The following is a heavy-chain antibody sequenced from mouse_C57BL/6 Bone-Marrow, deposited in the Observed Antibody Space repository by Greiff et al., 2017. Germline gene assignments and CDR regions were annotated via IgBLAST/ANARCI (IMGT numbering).Heavy chain of an antibody. CDR3: TRNDCGYAMDY. J-gene: IGHJ4*01. CDR1: GYTFTDYE. D-gene: IGHD2-4*01. CDR2: IDPETGGT. Sequence: VQLQQSGAELVRPGASVTLSCKASGYTFTDYEMHWVKQTPVHGLEWIGAIDPETGGTAYNQKFKGKAILTADKSSSTAYMELRSLTSEDSAVYYCTRNDCGYAMDYWGQGTSVTVSS. V-gene: IGHV1-15*01.